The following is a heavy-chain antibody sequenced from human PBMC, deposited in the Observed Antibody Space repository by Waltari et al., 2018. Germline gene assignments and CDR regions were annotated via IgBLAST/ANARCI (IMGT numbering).Heavy chain of an antibody. CDR2: ISYDGSNK. CDR3: ARESIAAALDY. V-gene: IGHV3-30*01. J-gene: IGHJ4*02. Sequence: QVRLVESGGGVVQPGRSLRLSCAASGFTFSSYAMHWARQAPGKGLEWVAVISYDGSNKYYADSVKGRFTISRDNSKNTLYLQMNSLRAEDTAVYYCARESIAAALDYWGQGTLVTVSS. D-gene: IGHD6-13*01. CDR1: GFTFSSYA.